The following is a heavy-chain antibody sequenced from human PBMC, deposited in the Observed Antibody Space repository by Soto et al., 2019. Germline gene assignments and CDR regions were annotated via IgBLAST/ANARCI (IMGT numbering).Heavy chain of an antibody. CDR3: ARRGTISSAHHIDH. D-gene: IGHD6-6*01. V-gene: IGHV3-11*01. Sequence: ESGGGLVKPGGSLRLSCAASGFTFSGYNMSWIRQAPGKGLEWVSYITSSGSNTFDAESVKGRFTISRDNTMNLLYLQMNSLSAEDTAVYYCARRGTISSAHHIDHWGQGTLVTVSS. CDR1: GFTFSGYN. CDR2: ITSSGSNT. J-gene: IGHJ4*02.